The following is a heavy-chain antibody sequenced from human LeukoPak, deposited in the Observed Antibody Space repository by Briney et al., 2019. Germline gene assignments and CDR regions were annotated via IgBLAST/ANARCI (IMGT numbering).Heavy chain of an antibody. V-gene: IGHV3-48*03. CDR1: GFTFSSYE. CDR2: ISSSGSTI. CDR3: ARDRSDILGDYYYGMDV. D-gene: IGHD3-9*01. J-gene: IGHJ6*02. Sequence: PGGSLRLSCAASGFTFSSYEMNWVLQAPGKGLEWVSYISSSGSTIYYADSVKGRFTISRDNAKNSLYLQINSLRAEDTAVYYCARDRSDILGDYYYGMDVWGQGTTVTVSS.